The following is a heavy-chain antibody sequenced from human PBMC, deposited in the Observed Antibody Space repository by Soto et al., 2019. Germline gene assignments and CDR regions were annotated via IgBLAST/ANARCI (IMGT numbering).Heavy chain of an antibody. D-gene: IGHD3-10*01. CDR3: ARLDHYYGSGWA. Sequence: QLQLQESGPGLVKPSETLSLTCTVSGGSISSSSYYWGWIRQPPGKGLEWIGSIYYSGSTYYNPSLKSRVTIPVDTSKNQFSLKLSSVTAADTAVYYCARLDHYYGSGWAWGQGTLVTVSS. J-gene: IGHJ5*02. CDR2: IYYSGST. V-gene: IGHV4-39*01. CDR1: GGSISSSSYY.